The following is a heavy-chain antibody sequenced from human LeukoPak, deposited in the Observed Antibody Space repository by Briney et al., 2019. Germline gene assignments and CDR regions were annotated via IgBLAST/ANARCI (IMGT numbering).Heavy chain of an antibody. CDR2: IYTSGST. D-gene: IGHD2-2*02. CDR3: ATCNSCYSRAFDI. J-gene: IGHJ3*02. Sequence: PSETLSLTCTVSGGSISSYYWSWIWQPAGKGLEWIGRIYTSGSTNYNPSLKSRVTMSVDTSKNQFSLKLSSVTAADTAVYYCATCNSCYSRAFDIWGQGTMVTVSS. V-gene: IGHV4-4*07. CDR1: GGSISSYY.